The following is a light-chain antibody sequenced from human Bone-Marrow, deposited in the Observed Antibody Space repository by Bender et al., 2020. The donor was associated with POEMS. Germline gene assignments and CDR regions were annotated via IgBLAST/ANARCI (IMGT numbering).Light chain of an antibody. V-gene: IGLV2-23*02. Sequence: QSALTQPASVSGSPGQSITISCTGGRGDIGDYDYVSWYQQHPGKAPKLMIYEVSKRPSGLSDRFSGSKSGNTASLTISGLQAEDEADYYCCSYAGGGTFVFGGGTKLTVL. CDR2: EVS. CDR3: CSYAGGGTFV. J-gene: IGLJ3*02. CDR1: RGDIGDYDY.